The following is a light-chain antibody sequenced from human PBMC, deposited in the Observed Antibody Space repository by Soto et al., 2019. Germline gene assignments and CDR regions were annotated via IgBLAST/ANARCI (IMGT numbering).Light chain of an antibody. CDR3: YSYTSSSTYV. CDR2: DVS. J-gene: IGLJ1*01. CDR1: SSDVGAYNY. Sequence: QSVLTQPASVSGSPGQSITISCTGTSSDVGAYNYVSWYRQHPAKVPKLMIYDVSNRPSGVSDRFSGSKSGNTASLTISWLQAEDEADYYCYSYTSSSTYVFGTGTKVTVL. V-gene: IGLV2-14*01.